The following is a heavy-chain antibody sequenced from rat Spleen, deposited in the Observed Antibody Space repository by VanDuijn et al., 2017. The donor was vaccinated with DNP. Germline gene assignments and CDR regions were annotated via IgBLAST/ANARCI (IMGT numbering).Heavy chain of an antibody. D-gene: IGHD1-11*01. V-gene: IGHV5-17*01. J-gene: IGHJ2*01. CDR2: ISYDGLRT. CDR1: GFTFSDYV. CDR3: GRDNYGTSGALDP. Sequence: EVQLVESGGGLVQPGRSLKLSCLASGFTFSDYVMAWGRQAPGKGLEWVASISYDGLRTHYRDSVKGRFTISRDDTKGTLYLQMDSLRSDDTATYYCGRDNYGTSGALDPWGQGVMVTVSS.